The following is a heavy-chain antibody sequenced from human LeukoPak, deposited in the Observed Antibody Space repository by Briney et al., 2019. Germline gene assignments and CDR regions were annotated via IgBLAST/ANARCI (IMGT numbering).Heavy chain of an antibody. J-gene: IGHJ4*02. CDR2: ITASGGST. V-gene: IGHV3-23*01. CDR1: GFTFSSYA. Sequence: GGSLRLSCAASGFTFSSYAMSWVRQAPGKGLEWVSAITASGGSTYYADSVKGRLTISRDNSKNTLYLQMSSLRVEDTAVFYCAKRGTPLPYYDYWGQGALVTVSS. D-gene: IGHD1-1*01. CDR3: AKRGTPLPYYDY.